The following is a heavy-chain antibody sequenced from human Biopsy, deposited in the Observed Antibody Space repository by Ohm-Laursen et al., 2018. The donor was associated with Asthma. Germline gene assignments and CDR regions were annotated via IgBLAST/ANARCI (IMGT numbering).Heavy chain of an antibody. V-gene: IGHV3-33*01. CDR3: ARKRAARGGMGV. CDR1: GITFSTYA. J-gene: IGHJ6*02. Sequence: SLRLSCSASGITFSTYAMHWVRQAPGKGLEWVSFIWYDGRKKTYADSVKGRFTISRDNTKNTHYLQMNRLRAEDTAVYYCARKRAARGGMGVWGQGTTVTVSS. CDR2: IWYDGRKK. D-gene: IGHD6-25*01.